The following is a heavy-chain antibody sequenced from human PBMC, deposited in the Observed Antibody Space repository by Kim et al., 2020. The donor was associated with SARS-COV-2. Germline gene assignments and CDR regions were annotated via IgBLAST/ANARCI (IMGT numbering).Heavy chain of an antibody. CDR3: TNGGGIHDGMDV. J-gene: IGHJ6*02. V-gene: IGHV3-30*02. Sequence: YYNDSVKGRFTISMDQSKTTLHLLMNGQKVEDTAVYYCTNGGGIHDGMDVWGQGTTVTVSS. D-gene: IGHD3-16*01.